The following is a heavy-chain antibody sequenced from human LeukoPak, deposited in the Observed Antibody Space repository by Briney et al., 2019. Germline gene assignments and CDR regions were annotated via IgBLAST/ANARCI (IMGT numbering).Heavy chain of an antibody. V-gene: IGHV3-21*01. CDR3: ARQEYWTFDY. J-gene: IGHJ4*02. D-gene: IGHD2/OR15-2a*01. CDR1: GFTFSNFD. CDR2: ITTSSSYI. Sequence: GGSLRLSCAASGFTFSNFDMNWVRQAPGKGLEWVSCITTSSSYIYDADSVKGRFTISRDNAKNSLYLQMNSLRAEDTAVYYCARQEYWTFDYWGQGTLVTVSS.